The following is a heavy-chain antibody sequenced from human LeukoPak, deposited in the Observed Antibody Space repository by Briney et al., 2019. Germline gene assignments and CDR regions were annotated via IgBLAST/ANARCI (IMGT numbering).Heavy chain of an antibody. D-gene: IGHD2-15*01. CDR3: ANGGYYSLDS. Sequence: PGRSLRLSCAASGFTFRNYGMRWVRQAPGKGLEWVAVISYDGSNKYYADSVKGRFTISRDNSKRTLFLQTDSLRGEDTAVYYCANGGYYSLDSWGQGTLVTVSS. V-gene: IGHV3-30*18. J-gene: IGHJ4*02. CDR2: ISYDGSNK. CDR1: GFTFRNYG.